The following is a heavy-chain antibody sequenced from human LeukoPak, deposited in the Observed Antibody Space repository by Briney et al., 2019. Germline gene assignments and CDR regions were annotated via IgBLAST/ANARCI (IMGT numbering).Heavy chain of an antibody. D-gene: IGHD6-6*01. CDR2: VSYGGSKK. V-gene: IGHV3-30-3*01. Sequence: GGSLRLSCAASGFSLSGYGMHWVRQAPGEGLEWVAVVSYGGSKKYYADSVKGRFTISRDNSKNTQYLEMNSLKVEDTAVYYCARVRAAHYYDYWGQGTLVTVSS. CDR3: ARVRAAHYYDY. J-gene: IGHJ4*02. CDR1: GFSLSGYG.